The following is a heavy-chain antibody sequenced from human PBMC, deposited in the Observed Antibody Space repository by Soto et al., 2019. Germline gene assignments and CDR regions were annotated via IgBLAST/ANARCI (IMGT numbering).Heavy chain of an antibody. V-gene: IGHV4-31*03. CDR1: GGSISSGGYY. CDR2: IYYSGST. D-gene: IGHD1-1*01. CDR3: ARGGTRPPYYYGMDV. J-gene: IGHJ6*02. Sequence: PSETLSLTCTVSGGSISSGGYYWSWIRQHPGKGLEWIGYIYYSGSTYYNPSLKSRVTISVDTSKNQFSLKLSSVTAADTAVYYCARGGTRPPYYYGMDVWGQGTTVTVSS.